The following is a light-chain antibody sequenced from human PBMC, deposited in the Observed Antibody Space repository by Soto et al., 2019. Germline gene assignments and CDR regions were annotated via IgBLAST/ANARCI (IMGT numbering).Light chain of an antibody. Sequence: EIELTQSPATLSLSPGERATLSCRASQNINNWLAWYQQKPGQTPRLLIYDASTRATDIPARFSGSGSGTDFTLTISGLEPEAFAVYYCQQRVTWPGTFGGGTKVEIK. J-gene: IGKJ4*01. V-gene: IGKV3-11*01. CDR3: QQRVTWPGT. CDR1: QNINNW. CDR2: DAS.